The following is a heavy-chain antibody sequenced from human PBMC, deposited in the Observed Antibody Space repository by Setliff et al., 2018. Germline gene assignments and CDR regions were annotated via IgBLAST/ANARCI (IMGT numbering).Heavy chain of an antibody. Sequence: SETLSLTCSVSGDPIDSYYWSWARQSAGRGLEWIGRIYGGGATNYNPSLKARLTISVDNSKNQFSLQLTSVTAADTAVYYCARESAGDESVRHLYYTDVWGRGTTVTVSS. CDR1: GDPIDSYY. CDR2: IYGGGAT. V-gene: IGHV4-4*07. CDR3: ARESAGDESVRHLYYTDV. J-gene: IGHJ6*03. D-gene: IGHD1-1*01.